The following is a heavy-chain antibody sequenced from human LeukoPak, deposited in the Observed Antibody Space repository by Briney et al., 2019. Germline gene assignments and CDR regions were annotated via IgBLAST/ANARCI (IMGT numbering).Heavy chain of an antibody. CDR2: IYPGDSDT. Sequence: GESLKISCKGSGYSFTSYWIGWVRQMPGKGLEWMGIIYPGDSDTRYSPSFQGQVTISADKSISTAYLQWSSLKASDTAMYYCARLRGAHFMVRGVNDAFDIWGQGTMVTVSS. D-gene: IGHD3-10*01. V-gene: IGHV5-51*01. J-gene: IGHJ3*02. CDR1: GYSFTSYW. CDR3: ARLRGAHFMVRGVNDAFDI.